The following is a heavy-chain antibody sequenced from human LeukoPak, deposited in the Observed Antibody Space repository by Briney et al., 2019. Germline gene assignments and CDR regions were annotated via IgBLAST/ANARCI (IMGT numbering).Heavy chain of an antibody. D-gene: IGHD6-19*01. Sequence: GGSLRLSGAASGVTFSSYAMHWVRQAPGKGLEWVAVISYDGSNKYYAESVKGRFTISRYNSKNTLHLQMNSLRAEDTAVYYYAREYRAGYSSPWGYCGQGTLVTVSS. CDR2: ISYDGSNK. V-gene: IGHV3-30*01. CDR1: GVTFSSYA. J-gene: IGHJ4*02. CDR3: AREYRAGYSSPWGY.